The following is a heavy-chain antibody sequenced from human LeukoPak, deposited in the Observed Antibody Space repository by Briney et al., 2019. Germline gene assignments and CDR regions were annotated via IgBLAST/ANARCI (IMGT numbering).Heavy chain of an antibody. CDR3: ARVYWRLGAHDAFDI. J-gene: IGHJ3*02. CDR1: GYSSTTNY. CDR2: IDHIDNT. Sequence: PSETLSLTCTVSGYSSTTNYWGWIRQPPGQGLEWIGTIDHIDNTFYNPSLTSRVSISVDTSKNHFSLNLTFVTATDTALYYCARVYWRLGAHDAFDIWGQGTMVTVSS. V-gene: IGHV4-38-2*02. D-gene: IGHD1-26*01.